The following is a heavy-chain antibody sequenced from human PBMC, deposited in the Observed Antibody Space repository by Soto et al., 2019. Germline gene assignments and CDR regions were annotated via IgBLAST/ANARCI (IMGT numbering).Heavy chain of an antibody. J-gene: IGHJ4*02. CDR1: GFTVSSNY. CDR2: IYSGGST. D-gene: IGHD6-6*01. CDR3: ARGKKSGIAARPEPLDY. V-gene: IGHV3-53*04. Sequence: GGSLRLSCAASGFTVSSNYMSWVRQAPGKGLEWVSVIYSGGSTYYADSVKGRFTISRHNSKNTLYLQMNSLRAEDTALYYCARGKKSGIAARPEPLDYWGQGTLVTVSS.